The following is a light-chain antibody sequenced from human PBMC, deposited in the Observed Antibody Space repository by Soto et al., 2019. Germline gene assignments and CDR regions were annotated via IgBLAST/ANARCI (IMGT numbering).Light chain of an antibody. Sequence: EIVLTQSPGTLSLSPGERATLSCRASQSFNSIYLAWYQQKPGQAPRLLIYGASSRATGIPDRFSGSGSGTDFTLTISRLEPEDFAVYYCQQYGGSVQTFGQGTKVE. CDR1: QSFNSIY. CDR2: GAS. J-gene: IGKJ1*01. CDR3: QQYGGSVQT. V-gene: IGKV3-20*01.